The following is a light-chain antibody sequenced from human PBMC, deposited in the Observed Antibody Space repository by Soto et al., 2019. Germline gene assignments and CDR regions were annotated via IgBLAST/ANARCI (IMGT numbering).Light chain of an antibody. CDR2: EVR. V-gene: IGLV2-14*01. CDR3: SSYSSTKARV. J-gene: IGLJ1*01. CDR1: SSEVGNYSY. Sequence: QSLLSQPAAVSLSPGHSFTISYTGTSSEVGNYSYVSWYQHRPGKAHKVMIYEVRNRPSGLSNRFSGSKSGNTACLTMSSPEAEDEADYYCSSYSSTKARVFGTGTKVTVL.